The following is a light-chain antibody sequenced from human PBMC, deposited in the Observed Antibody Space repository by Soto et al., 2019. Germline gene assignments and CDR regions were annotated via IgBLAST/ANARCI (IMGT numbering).Light chain of an antibody. CDR1: QSISSW. J-gene: IGKJ4*01. CDR3: QRYNNWPLT. CDR2: DAS. Sequence: DIQMTQSPSTLSASVGDRVTITCRASQSISSWLAWYQQKPGKAPKLLIYDASSLESGVPSRFSGSGSGTEFTLTISSLQPDDFAVYYCQRYNNWPLTFGGGTKV. V-gene: IGKV1-5*01.